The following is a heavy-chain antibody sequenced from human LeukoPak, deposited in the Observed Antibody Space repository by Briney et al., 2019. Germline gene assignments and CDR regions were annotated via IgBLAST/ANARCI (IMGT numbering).Heavy chain of an antibody. J-gene: IGHJ3*02. CDR1: GFTFDDYA. D-gene: IGHD3-10*01. V-gene: IGHV3-43*02. CDR3: EKDWELGGSGSYYN. CDR2: ISGDGGST. Sequence: GGSLRLSCAAAGFTFDDYAMHWVRQAPGKGLEWVSLISGDGGSTYYADSVKGRFTISRDNSKNSLYLQMNSLRTEDTALYYCEKDWELGGSGSYYNWGQGTMVTVSS.